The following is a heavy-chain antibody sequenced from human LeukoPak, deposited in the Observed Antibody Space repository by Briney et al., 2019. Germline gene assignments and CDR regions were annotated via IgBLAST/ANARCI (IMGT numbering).Heavy chain of an antibody. CDR1: SNW. V-gene: IGHV4-4*02. J-gene: IGHJ6*02. CDR3: ARAASYYYYYGMDV. CDR2: IYHSGST. Sequence: SNWXSWVRQPPGKXLEWIGEIYHSGSTNYNPSLKSRVTISVDKSKNQFSLKLSSVTAADTAVYYCARAASYYYYYGMDVWGQGTTVTVSS.